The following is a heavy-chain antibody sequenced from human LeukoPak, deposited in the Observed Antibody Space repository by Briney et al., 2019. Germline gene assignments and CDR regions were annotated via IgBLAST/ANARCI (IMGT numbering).Heavy chain of an antibody. V-gene: IGHV4-39*07. CDR3: ARDAKRFYAANWFDP. J-gene: IGHJ5*02. Sequence: PSETLSLTCTVSGGSIYSSNSYWAWIRQSPGQGLEWIGSIFYGGSTFYNLSLKRRATISVDTSKNQFSLNLTSVTAADTAVYYCARDAKRFYAANWFDPWGQGTPVTVSS. CDR1: GGSIYSSNSY. CDR2: IFYGGST. D-gene: IGHD2/OR15-2a*01.